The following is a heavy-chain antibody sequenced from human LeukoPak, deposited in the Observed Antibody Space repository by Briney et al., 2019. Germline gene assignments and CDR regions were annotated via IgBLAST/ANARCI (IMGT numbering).Heavy chain of an antibody. CDR1: GFTFDDYG. D-gene: IGHD2-8*01. V-gene: IGHV3-7*01. CDR2: IKQDGSEK. CDR3: ASVYT. Sequence: GGSLRLSCAASGFTFDDYGMSWVRQAPGKGLEWVANIKQDGSEKYYVDSVKGRFTISRDNAKNSLYLQMNSLRAEDTAVYYCASVYTWGQGTLVTVSS. J-gene: IGHJ4*02.